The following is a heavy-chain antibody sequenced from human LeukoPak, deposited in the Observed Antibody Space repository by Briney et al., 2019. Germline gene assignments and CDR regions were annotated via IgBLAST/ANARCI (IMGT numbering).Heavy chain of an antibody. CDR1: GFTFSSYE. V-gene: IGHV3-48*03. Sequence: GGSLRLSCAASGFTFSSYEMNWVRQAPGKGLEWVSYISSSGSTIYYTDSVKGRFTISRDNAKNSLYLQMNSLRAEDTAVYYCARGTPPNYRYYFDYWGQGTLVTVSS. CDR3: ARGTPPNYRYYFDY. D-gene: IGHD5-24*01. CDR2: ISSSGSTI. J-gene: IGHJ4*02.